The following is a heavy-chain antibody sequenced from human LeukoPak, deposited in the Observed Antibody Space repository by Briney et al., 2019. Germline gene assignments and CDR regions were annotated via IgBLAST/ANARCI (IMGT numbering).Heavy chain of an antibody. CDR2: INPSSGAT. V-gene: IGHV1-2*06. Sequence: ASVKVSCKASGYTFTAYYMHWVRQAPGQGLEWMGRINPSSGATTYAQKFQGRVTMTTDTSISTAYMDLSRLRSDDTALYYCARIDYYDSSNYPDYWGQGTLVTVSS. CDR3: ARIDYYDSSNYPDY. J-gene: IGHJ4*02. CDR1: GYTFTAYY. D-gene: IGHD3-22*01.